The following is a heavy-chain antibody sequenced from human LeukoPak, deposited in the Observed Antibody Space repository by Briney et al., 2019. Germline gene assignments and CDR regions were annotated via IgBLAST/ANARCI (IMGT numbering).Heavy chain of an antibody. CDR2: IYAYNGKT. CDR1: GYTLPSYG. Sequence: ASVQVSCQASGYTLPSYGISWVRQAPGQELDWMGWIYAYNGKTNYAQKLQGRVTMTTDTSTSTAYMELRSLRSDDTAVYYCASACGDRAMLSCLRYLGQGTLVTVSS. D-gene: IGHD5-18*01. J-gene: IGHJ4*02. CDR3: ASACGDRAMLSCLRY. V-gene: IGHV1-18*01.